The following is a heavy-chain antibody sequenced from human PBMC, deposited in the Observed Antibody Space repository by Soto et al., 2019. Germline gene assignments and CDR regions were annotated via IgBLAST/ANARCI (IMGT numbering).Heavy chain of an antibody. J-gene: IGHJ6*02. Sequence: GGSLRLSCTASGFTFGDYAMSWFRQAPGKGLEWVGFIRSKAYGGTTEYAASVKGRFTISRDDSKSIAYLQMNSLKTEDTAVYYCFISSSSFYYYGMDVWGQGTTVTVSS. D-gene: IGHD6-6*01. CDR1: GFTFGDYA. V-gene: IGHV3-49*03. CDR3: FISSSSFYYYGMDV. CDR2: IRSKAYGGTT.